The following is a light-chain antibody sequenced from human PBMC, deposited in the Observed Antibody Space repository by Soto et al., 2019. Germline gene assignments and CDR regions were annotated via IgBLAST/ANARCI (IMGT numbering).Light chain of an antibody. CDR3: AAWDDSLNVFYV. Sequence: QSVLTQPPSASGTPGQRFPISCSGSSSNIGSNTVNWYQQLPGTAPKLLIYSNNQRPSGVPDRFSGSKSGTSASLAISGLQSEDEADYYCAAWDDSLNVFYVFGTGTKVTVL. CDR2: SNN. J-gene: IGLJ1*01. V-gene: IGLV1-44*01. CDR1: SSNIGSNT.